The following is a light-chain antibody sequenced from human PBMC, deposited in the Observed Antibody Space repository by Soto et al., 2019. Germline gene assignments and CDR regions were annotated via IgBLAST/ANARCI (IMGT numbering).Light chain of an antibody. Sequence: DIQMTQSPSTLSASVGDRVTITCRASQSISSWLAWYQQKPGKAPKLLIYDAASWATGVPPRFSGSGSGTDFTLTISSLQPEDFATYYCQQYNSHLWTFGQGTKVEIK. CDR1: QSISSW. CDR3: QQYNSHLWT. V-gene: IGKV1-5*01. J-gene: IGKJ1*01. CDR2: DAA.